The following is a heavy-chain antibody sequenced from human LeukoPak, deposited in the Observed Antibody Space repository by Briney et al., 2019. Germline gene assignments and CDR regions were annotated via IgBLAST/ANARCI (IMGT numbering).Heavy chain of an antibody. D-gene: IGHD2-21*02. CDR3: ARRSYCGGDCYSDF. V-gene: IGHV5-51*01. Sequence: GESLKISCKGSGYSFATYWIGWVRQMPGKGLEWMGIIYPGDSDIRYSPSFQGQVTISADKSITTAYLQWSSLKASDTAMYYCARRSYCGGDCYSDFWGQGTLVTVSS. J-gene: IGHJ4*02. CDR1: GYSFATYW. CDR2: IYPGDSDI.